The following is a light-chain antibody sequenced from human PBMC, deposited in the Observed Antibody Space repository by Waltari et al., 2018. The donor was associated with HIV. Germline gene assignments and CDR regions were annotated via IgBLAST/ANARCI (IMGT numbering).Light chain of an antibody. J-gene: IGLJ2*01. V-gene: IGLV1-47*01. CDR3: GVCADNLSGV. Sequence: QSVLTQPPSESASPGQRLMISCSGSDSNVGTSYVYCYQQLPGRAPKLLLYNNDHRPAGVPDRFFGSKSGTSASLTITVLRSEDEGLYFCGVCADNLSGVFGGGTKVTVL. CDR1: DSNVGTSY. CDR2: NND.